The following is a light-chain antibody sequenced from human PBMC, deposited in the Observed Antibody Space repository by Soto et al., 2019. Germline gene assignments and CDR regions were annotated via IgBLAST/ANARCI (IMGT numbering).Light chain of an antibody. V-gene: IGLV1-40*01. CDR1: SSNIGAGYN. CDR3: HSYDNILSGSV. CDR2: RDT. J-gene: IGLJ3*02. Sequence: QSVLTQPPSVSGAPGQRVTISCTGTSSNIGAGYNVHCYKQLPGTAPKLLIYRDTTRPSGVPDRFSGSKSGTSASLAITGLQAEDEADYYCHSYDNILSGSVFGGGTKLTVL.